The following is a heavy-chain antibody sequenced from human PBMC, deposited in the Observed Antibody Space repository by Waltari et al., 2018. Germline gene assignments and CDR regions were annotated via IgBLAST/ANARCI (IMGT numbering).Heavy chain of an antibody. V-gene: IGHV3-21*01. Sequence: EVQLVGSGGGLVKPGGSLRISCAASGFTFSSYTMNWVGQAPGKGVEGVSAISSGSSYIDYADSVKGRFTFSRDNAKNSLYLQMNSLRVEDTAVYYCAREWGVMVGTAGFYFDYWGQGALVTVSS. CDR3: AREWGVMVGTAGFYFDY. CDR2: ISSGSSYI. J-gene: IGHJ4*02. CDR1: GFTFSSYT. D-gene: IGHD2-15*01.